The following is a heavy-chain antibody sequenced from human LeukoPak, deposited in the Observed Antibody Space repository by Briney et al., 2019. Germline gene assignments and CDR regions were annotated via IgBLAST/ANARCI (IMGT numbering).Heavy chain of an antibody. CDR2: IWYDGSNK. V-gene: IGHV3-33*01. J-gene: IGHJ6*02. CDR3: ARKGGDSALLQDYGIDV. Sequence: GGSLRLSCAASGFTFSSYGMQWVRQAPGKGVEWVAVIWYDGSNKYYADSVKGRFPISRHNSNNTLYLQMTSLRAEDTAVYYCARKGGDSALLQDYGIDVWGQGTTVTVSS. CDR1: GFTFSSYG. D-gene: IGHD1-26*01.